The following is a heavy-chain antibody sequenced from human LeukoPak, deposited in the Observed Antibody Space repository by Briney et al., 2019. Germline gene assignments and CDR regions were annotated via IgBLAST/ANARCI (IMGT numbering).Heavy chain of an antibody. V-gene: IGHV3-72*01. CDR3: AREGRDAYNYAFDT. J-gene: IGHJ3*02. CDR1: GFTFSEHY. Sequence: PGGSLRLSCAVSGFTFSEHYMDGVGQAPGKGVEGVGRSRSKVQTYSTEYAASVKGRFTISRDDSKDLLYLQMNSLKIEDTAVYYCAREGRDAYNYAFDTWGQGTMVTVSS. CDR2: SRSKVQTYST. D-gene: IGHD5-24*01.